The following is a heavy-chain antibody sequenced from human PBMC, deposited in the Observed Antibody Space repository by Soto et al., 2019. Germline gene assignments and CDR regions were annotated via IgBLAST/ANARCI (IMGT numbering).Heavy chain of an antibody. CDR3: ASRDYDFWSGYSGDYSYYGMDV. CDR2: IIPIFGTA. Sequence: QGQLVQSGAEVKKPGSSVKVSCKASGGTFSSYAISWVRQAPGQGLEWMGGIIPIFGTANYAQKFQGRVTNAADETTSPAYMELSSLRSEDTAVYYCASRDYDFWSGYSGDYSYYGMDVWGQGTTVTVSS. CDR1: GGTFSSYA. V-gene: IGHV1-69*01. D-gene: IGHD3-3*01. J-gene: IGHJ6*02.